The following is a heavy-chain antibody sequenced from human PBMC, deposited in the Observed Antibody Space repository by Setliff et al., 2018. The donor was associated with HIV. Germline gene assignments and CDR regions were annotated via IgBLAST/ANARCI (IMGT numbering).Heavy chain of an antibody. V-gene: IGHV4-28*03. CDR2: ISNSGKI. CDR1: GYSISTNEW. CDR3: ARDIQAAGTGWFDP. D-gene: IGHD6-13*01. Sequence: SETLSLTCAVSGYSISTNEWWGWIRQPPGKGLAWIGYISNSGKIYYDPSLNSRVTLSADTSKNQLSLKLTSVTAEDTGVYYCARDIQAAGTGWFDPWGQGTLVTVSS. J-gene: IGHJ5*02.